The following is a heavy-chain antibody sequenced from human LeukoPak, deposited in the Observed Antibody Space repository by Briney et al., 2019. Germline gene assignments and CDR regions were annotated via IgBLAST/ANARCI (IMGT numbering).Heavy chain of an antibody. CDR2: IYTSGST. CDR3: AREVLLWLGDRPHWFDP. D-gene: IGHD3-10*01. J-gene: IGHJ5*02. Sequence: SETLSLTCTVSGGSISSYYWSWIRQPAGKGLEWIGRIYTSGSTNYNPSLKSRVTMSVDTSKNQFSLKLSSVTAADTAVYYCAREVLLWLGDRPHWFDPWGQGTLVTVSS. CDR1: GGSISSYY. V-gene: IGHV4-4*07.